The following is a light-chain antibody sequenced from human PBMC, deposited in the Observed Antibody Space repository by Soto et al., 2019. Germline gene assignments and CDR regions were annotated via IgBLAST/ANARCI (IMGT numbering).Light chain of an antibody. Sequence: QSALTQPPSASGSPGQSVTISCTGTSSDVGAYNYVSWYQQHAGKAPKLVIYEVTKRPSGVPDRFSGSKSANTASLTVSGLQAEEDADYYCSSFASSNTWVFGGGTKPTVL. CDR3: SSFASSNTWV. CDR2: EVT. V-gene: IGLV2-8*01. CDR1: SSDVGAYNY. J-gene: IGLJ3*02.